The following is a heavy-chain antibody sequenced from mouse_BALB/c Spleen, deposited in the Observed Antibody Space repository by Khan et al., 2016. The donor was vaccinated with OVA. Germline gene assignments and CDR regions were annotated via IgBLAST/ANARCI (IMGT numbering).Heavy chain of an antibody. V-gene: IGHV1S81*02. D-gene: IGHD2-4*01. CDR3: ARGGSNYDDALDC. CDR2: ITPSNGRT. J-gene: IGHJ4*01. Sequence: QVQLQQPGAELVKPGASVKLSCKASGYIFTSYWMHWVKQRPGQGLEWIGEITPSNGRTNYNEKFKSKATLTVDKSSSTAYMQLSSLTSEDSAVYDCARGGSNYDDALDCWGQGTSVTVSS. CDR1: GYIFTSYW.